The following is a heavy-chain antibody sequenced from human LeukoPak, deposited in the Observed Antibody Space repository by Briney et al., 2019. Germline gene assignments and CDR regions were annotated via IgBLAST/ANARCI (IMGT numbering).Heavy chain of an antibody. CDR1: GGTFTSYG. CDR2: INPNSGGT. V-gene: IGHV1-2*02. Sequence: ASVKVSCKASGGTFTSYGISWVRQAPGQGLEWMGWINPNSGGTNYAQKFQGRVTMTRDTSISTAYMELSRLRSDDTAVYYCARGGYDSSGVGYYYMDVWGKGTMVTVSS. D-gene: IGHD3-22*01. CDR3: ARGGYDSSGVGYYYMDV. J-gene: IGHJ6*03.